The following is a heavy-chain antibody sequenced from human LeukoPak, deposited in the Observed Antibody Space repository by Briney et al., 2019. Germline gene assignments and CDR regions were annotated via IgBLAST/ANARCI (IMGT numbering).Heavy chain of an antibody. CDR1: GFTFSNAC. V-gene: IGHV3-15*01. D-gene: IGHD5-12*01. Sequence: GGSLRLSCAASGFTFSNACMSWVRQAPGKGLEWVGRIKSKTDGGTTDYAAPVKGRFTISRDDSKNTLYLQMNSLKIEDTAVYYCTTDQLSRYDSGFWGQVTLVTVSS. CDR3: TTDQLSRYDSGF. J-gene: IGHJ4*02. CDR2: IKSKTDGGTT.